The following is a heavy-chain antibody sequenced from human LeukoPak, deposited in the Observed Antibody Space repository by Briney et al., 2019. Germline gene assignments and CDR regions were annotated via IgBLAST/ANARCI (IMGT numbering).Heavy chain of an antibody. D-gene: IGHD5-18*01. V-gene: IGHV4-59*01. CDR1: GVSISSYY. CDR2: IYYSGST. Sequence: PSETLSLTCTVSGVSISSYYWSWIRQPPGKGLEWIGYIYYSGSTNYNPSLKSRVTISVDTSKNQFSLKLSSVPAADTAVYYCARGRRIQLWLRAPAFDIWGQGTMVAASS. J-gene: IGHJ3*02. CDR3: ARGRRIQLWLRAPAFDI.